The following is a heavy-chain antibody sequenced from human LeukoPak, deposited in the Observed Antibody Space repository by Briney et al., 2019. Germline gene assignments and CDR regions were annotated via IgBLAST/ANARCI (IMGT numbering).Heavy chain of an antibody. J-gene: IGHJ6*04. CDR1: DYTFTNYG. V-gene: IGHV1-18*04. Sequence: ASVNVSCKASDYTFTNYGISWVRQAPGQGLEWMGWISAYNGNTNYAQKLQGRVTMTTDTSTSTAYMELRSLTSDDTAVYYCARETGVLRYFDWLRDYSYGMDVWGKETTVTVSS. CDR2: ISAYNGNT. CDR3: ARETGVLRYFDWLRDYSYGMDV. D-gene: IGHD3-9*01.